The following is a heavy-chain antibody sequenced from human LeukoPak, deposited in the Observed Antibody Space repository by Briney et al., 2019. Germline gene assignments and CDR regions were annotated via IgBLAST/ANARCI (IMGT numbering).Heavy chain of an antibody. CDR2: INYSGST. D-gene: IGHD6-6*01. Sequence: SETLSLTCAVYGGSLSGYYWSWIRQPPGKGLEWIGEINYSGSTNYNPSLKSPVTMSVDTPKNQFSLKLTSVTAADTAVYYCARQSIAARGYYYYMDVWGKGTTVTVSS. V-gene: IGHV4-34*01. CDR1: GGSLSGYY. CDR3: ARQSIAARGYYYYMDV. J-gene: IGHJ6*03.